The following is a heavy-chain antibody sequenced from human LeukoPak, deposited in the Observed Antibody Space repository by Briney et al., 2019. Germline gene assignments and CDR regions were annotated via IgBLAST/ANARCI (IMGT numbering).Heavy chain of an antibody. Sequence: PGGSLRLSCAASGFPFSSYAMSWVRQAPGKGLEWVANIKSDGSVKYYVDSVKGRFTISRDNAKNSLYLQMNSLRDEDTAVYYCTRDESWGQGTLVTVSS. CDR1: GFPFSSYA. CDR2: IKSDGSVK. CDR3: TRDES. J-gene: IGHJ5*02. V-gene: IGHV3-7*05.